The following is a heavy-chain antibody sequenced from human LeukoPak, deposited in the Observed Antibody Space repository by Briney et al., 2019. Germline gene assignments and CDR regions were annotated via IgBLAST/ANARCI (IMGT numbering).Heavy chain of an antibody. Sequence: SQTLSLTCTVSGTSIGSGRHYWSWLRQHPGKGLEWIGYIYYSGGTNTTPSLKSRVTMSVDTSKNQFSLKLNSVTAADTAVYYCARSHPFDHWGQGTLVIVSS. CDR3: ARSHPFDH. CDR2: IYYSGGT. V-gene: IGHV4-31*03. J-gene: IGHJ5*02. CDR1: GTSIGSGRHY.